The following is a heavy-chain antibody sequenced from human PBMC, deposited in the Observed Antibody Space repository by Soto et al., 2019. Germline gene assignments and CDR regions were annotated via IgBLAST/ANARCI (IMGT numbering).Heavy chain of an antibody. J-gene: IGHJ6*02. CDR2: IKSKTDGGTI. Sequence: VSLRLSCAASGFTFSKAWMSWVRQAPGKGLEWVGRIKSKTDGGTIDYAAPVKGRFTTSRDDSKNTLYLQMNSLRTEDTAVYYCSTGGKYYGMDVWGQGTTVTVSS. V-gene: IGHV3-15*01. D-gene: IGHD1-26*01. CDR1: GFTFSKAW. CDR3: STGGKYYGMDV.